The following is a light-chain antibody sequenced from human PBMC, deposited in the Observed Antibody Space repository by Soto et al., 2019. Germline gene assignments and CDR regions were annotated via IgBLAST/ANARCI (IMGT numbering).Light chain of an antibody. V-gene: IGKV2-28*01. Sequence: DIVMTQSPLSLPVTPGEPASISCRSSQSLLHSNGYNYLDWYLQKPGQSPQLLIYLGSNRASGVPDGFSDSGSGTDITLKISRVEAEDVGVYYCMQALQTPPTFGQGTKLEIK. CDR1: QSLLHSNGYNY. CDR3: MQALQTPPT. J-gene: IGKJ2*01. CDR2: LGS.